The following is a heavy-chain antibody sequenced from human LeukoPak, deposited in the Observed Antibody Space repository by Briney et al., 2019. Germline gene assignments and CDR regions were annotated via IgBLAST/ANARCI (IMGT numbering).Heavy chain of an antibody. CDR1: GDSVSSNSAA. CDR2: TYYRSKWYN. V-gene: IGHV6-1*01. D-gene: IGHD5-18*01. Sequence: SQTLSLTCAISGDSVSSNSAAWNWIRQSPSRGLGWLGRTYYRSKWYNDYAVSVKSRITINPDTSKNQFSLQLNSVTPEDTAVYYCARDSEDTAMVTRPPAWFGELVFDYWGQGTLVTVSS. CDR3: ARDSEDTAMVTRPPAWFGELVFDY. J-gene: IGHJ4*02.